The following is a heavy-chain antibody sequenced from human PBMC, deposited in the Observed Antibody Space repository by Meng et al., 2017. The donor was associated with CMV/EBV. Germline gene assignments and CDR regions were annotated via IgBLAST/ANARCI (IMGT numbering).Heavy chain of an antibody. D-gene: IGHD3-10*01. CDR3: ASVQGLGVS. Sequence: QVQLQESGPGLVKPSPPLSLTCTVSGGSISSGSYYWSWIRQPAGKGLEWIGRIYTSGSTNYNPSLKSRVTISVDTSKNQFSLKLSSVTAADTAVYYCASVQGLGVSWGQGTLVTVSS. CDR2: IYTSGST. CDR1: GGSISSGSYY. V-gene: IGHV4-61*02. J-gene: IGHJ4*02.